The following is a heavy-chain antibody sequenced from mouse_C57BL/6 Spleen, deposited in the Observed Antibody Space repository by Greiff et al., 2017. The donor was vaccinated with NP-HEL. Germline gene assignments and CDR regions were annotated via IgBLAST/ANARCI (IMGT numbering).Heavy chain of an antibody. Sequence: QVQLQQPGAELVKPGASVKMSCKASGYTFTSYWITWVKQRPGQGLEWIGDIYPGSGSTNYNEKFKSKATVTVDTSSSTAYMQLSSLTSEDAAVDYCARRGYSKDYFDYWGQGTTLTVSS. J-gene: IGHJ2*01. D-gene: IGHD2-5*01. CDR3: ARRGYSKDYFDY. CDR2: IYPGSGST. V-gene: IGHV1-55*01. CDR1: GYTFTSYW.